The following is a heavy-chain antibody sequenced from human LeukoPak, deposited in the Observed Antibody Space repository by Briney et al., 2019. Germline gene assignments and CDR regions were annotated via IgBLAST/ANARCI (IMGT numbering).Heavy chain of an antibody. J-gene: IGHJ3*02. CDR1: GFTFSSCA. CDR2: ISVSGGST. D-gene: IGHD4-17*01. V-gene: IGHV3-23*01. CDR3: AKTYGDYVSGAFDI. Sequence: GGSLRLSCAASGFTFSSCAMSWVRQAPGKGLEWVSAISVSGGSTYYADSVKGRFTISRDNSKNTLYLQMNSLRAEDTAVYYCAKTYGDYVSGAFDIWGQGTMVTVSS.